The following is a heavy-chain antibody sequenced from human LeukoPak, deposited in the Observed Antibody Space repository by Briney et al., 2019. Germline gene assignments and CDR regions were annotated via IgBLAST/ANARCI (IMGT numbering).Heavy chain of an antibody. CDR3: AKTRGPAATHPDYY. Sequence: GGSLRLSCAASGFTFSSFAMAWVRQAPGKGLEWVSAIFARDGGTFYGDAVKGRFTISRDNSKNTLYLQMNSLRAEDTAIYYSAKTRGPAATHPDYYWGQGILVTVSS. J-gene: IGHJ4*02. CDR1: GFTFSSFA. D-gene: IGHD2-21*02. CDR2: IFARDGGT. V-gene: IGHV3-23*01.